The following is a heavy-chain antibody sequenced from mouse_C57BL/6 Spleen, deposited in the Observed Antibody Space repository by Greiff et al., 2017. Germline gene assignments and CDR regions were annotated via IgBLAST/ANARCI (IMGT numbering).Heavy chain of an antibody. V-gene: IGHV1-15*01. CDR2: IDPETGGT. CDR3: TTLYYDYPDY. Sequence: VKLVESGAELVRPGASVTLSCKASGYTFTDYEMHWVKQTPVHGLEWIGAIDPETGGTAYNQKFKGKAILTADKSSSTAYMELRSLTSEDSAVYYCTTLYYDYPDYWGKGTTLTVSS. D-gene: IGHD2-4*01. CDR1: GYTFTDYE. J-gene: IGHJ2*01.